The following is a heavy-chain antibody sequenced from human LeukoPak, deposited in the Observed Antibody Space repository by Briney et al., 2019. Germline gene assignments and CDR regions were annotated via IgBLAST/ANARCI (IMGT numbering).Heavy chain of an antibody. D-gene: IGHD6-13*01. CDR1: GGTFSSYA. Sequence: GASVKVSCKASGGTFSSYAISWVRQAPGQGLEWMGGIIPIFGTANYAQKFQGRVTITADKSTSTAYMELSSLSTQNTAVYSCARGGGSSSWYQGIDYWGQGTLATVSS. J-gene: IGHJ4*02. CDR2: IIPIFGTA. CDR3: ARGGGSSSWYQGIDY. V-gene: IGHV1-69*06.